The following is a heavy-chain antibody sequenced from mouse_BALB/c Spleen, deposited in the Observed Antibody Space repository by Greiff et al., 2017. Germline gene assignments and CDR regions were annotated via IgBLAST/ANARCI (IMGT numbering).Heavy chain of an antibody. CDR2: INPYYGST. CDR3: ARGTTATWFAY. Sequence: VQLKQTGPELVKPGASVKISCKASGYSFTDYIMLWVKQSHGKSLEWIGNINPYYGSTSYNLKFKGKATLTVDKSSSTAYMQLNSLTSEDSAVYYCARGTTATWFAYWGQGTLVTVSA. CDR1: GYSFTDYI. V-gene: IGHV1-39*01. D-gene: IGHD1-2*01. J-gene: IGHJ3*01.